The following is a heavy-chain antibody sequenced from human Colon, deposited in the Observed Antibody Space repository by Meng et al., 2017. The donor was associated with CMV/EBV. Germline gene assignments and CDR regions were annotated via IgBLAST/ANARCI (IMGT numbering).Heavy chain of an antibody. CDR2: MSPAENEY. Sequence: ESPKISCAASGFSFSDYWVTWVRQRPGKGLELVANMSPAENEYSYGDSVEGRFTMSRDNAKDSLYLDMTGLRADDTAVYFCATDFGWYRRIYWGQGTLVTVSS. CDR1: GFSFSDYW. J-gene: IGHJ4*01. CDR3: ATDFGWYRRIY. V-gene: IGHV3-7*03. D-gene: IGHD6-19*01.